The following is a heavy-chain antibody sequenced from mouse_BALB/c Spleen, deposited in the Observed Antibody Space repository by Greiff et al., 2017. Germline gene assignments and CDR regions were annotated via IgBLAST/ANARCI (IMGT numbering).Heavy chain of an antibody. J-gene: IGHJ2*01. CDR3: ARVAKSGYYFDY. CDR2: IWGDGST. D-gene: IGHD1-1*02. V-gene: IGHV2-6-7*01. CDR1: GFSLTGYG. Sequence: VQGVESGPGLVAPSQSLSITCTVSGFSLTGYGVNWVRQPPGKGLEWLGMIWGDGSTDYNSALKSRLSISKDNSKSQVFLKMNSLQTDDTARYYCARVAKSGYYFDYWGQGTTLTVSS.